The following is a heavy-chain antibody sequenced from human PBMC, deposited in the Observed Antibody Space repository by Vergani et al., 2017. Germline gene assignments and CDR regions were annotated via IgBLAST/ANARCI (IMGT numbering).Heavy chain of an antibody. J-gene: IGHJ4*02. CDR1: GFTFSSYA. V-gene: IGHV3-23*01. D-gene: IGHD6-19*01. CDR2: ISGSGCST. Sequence: EVQLLESGGGLVQPGGSLRLSCAASGFTFSSYAMSWVRQAPGKVLEWVSAISGSGCSTYYADSVKGRFTISRDKSKNTLYLQMNSLRAEDTAVYYCAKEGVAGNYYFDYWGQGTLVTVSS. CDR3: AKEGVAGNYYFDY.